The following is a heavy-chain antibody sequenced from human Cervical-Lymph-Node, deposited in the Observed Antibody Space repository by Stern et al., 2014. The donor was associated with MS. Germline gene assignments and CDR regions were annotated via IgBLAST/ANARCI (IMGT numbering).Heavy chain of an antibody. D-gene: IGHD3-10*01. J-gene: IGHJ6*02. CDR2: IWSDGSNK. CDR3: ARDGLLWFGESYYYGMDV. CDR1: GFTFSSYG. Sequence: VQLVESGGGVVQPGRSLRLSCAASGFTFSSYGMHWVRQAPGKGLEWVAVIWSDGSNKYYADSVKGRFAISRDNAKNTPYLALHSLRAEDTAVYYCARDGLLWFGESYYYGMDVWGQGTTVTVSS. V-gene: IGHV3-33*01.